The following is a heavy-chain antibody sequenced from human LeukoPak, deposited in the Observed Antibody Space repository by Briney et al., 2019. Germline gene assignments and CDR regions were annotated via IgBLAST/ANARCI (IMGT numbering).Heavy chain of an antibody. CDR2: ISSGGYTI. Sequence: GGSLRLSCAASGFTFSSYEMNWVRQAPGKGLEWLSYISSGGYTIYYADSVKGRFTISRDNAKNSLYLQMNSLRAEDTAVYYCARSDYDILTGFYANAFDFWGQGTMVTVSS. V-gene: IGHV3-48*03. CDR1: GFTFSSYE. D-gene: IGHD3-9*01. CDR3: ARSDYDILTGFYANAFDF. J-gene: IGHJ3*01.